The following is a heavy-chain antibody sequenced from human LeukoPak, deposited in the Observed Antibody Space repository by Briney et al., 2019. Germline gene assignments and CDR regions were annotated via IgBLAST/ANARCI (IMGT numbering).Heavy chain of an antibody. Sequence: ASVKVSCKASGYTFTGYYMHWVRQAPGQGLEWMGWINPNSGGTNYAQKFQGRVTMTRDTSISTAYMELSRLRSDDTAVYYCARDSGYSSGWYINRPHCFDYWGQGTLVTVSS. V-gene: IGHV1-2*02. CDR3: ARDSGYSSGWYINRPHCFDY. CDR2: INPNSGGT. D-gene: IGHD6-19*01. J-gene: IGHJ4*02. CDR1: GYTFTGYY.